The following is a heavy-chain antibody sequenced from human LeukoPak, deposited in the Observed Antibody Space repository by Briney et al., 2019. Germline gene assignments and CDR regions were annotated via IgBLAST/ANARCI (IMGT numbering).Heavy chain of an antibody. J-gene: IGHJ4*02. Sequence: GASVKVSCKASGGTFSSYAISWVRQAPGQGLEWMGGIISIFGTANYAQKFQGRVTITADKSTSTAYMELSSLRSEDTAVYYCATAMVRGVMGYFDYWGQGTLVTVSS. V-gene: IGHV1-69*06. CDR2: IISIFGTA. D-gene: IGHD3-10*01. CDR3: ATAMVRGVMGYFDY. CDR1: GGTFSSYA.